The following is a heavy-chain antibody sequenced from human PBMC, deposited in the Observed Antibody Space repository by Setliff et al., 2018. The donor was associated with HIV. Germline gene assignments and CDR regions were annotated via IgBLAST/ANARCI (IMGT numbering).Heavy chain of an antibody. Sequence: RASVKVSCKVSGYTLTELSMHWVRQAPGKGLEWMGGFDPEDGETIYAQKFQGRFTISRDNSKKSLYLEMNSLRPEDTALYYCAKGYCIGVGCPGSWGQGTLVTVSS. CDR3: AKGYCIGVGCPGS. D-gene: IGHD2-15*01. V-gene: IGHV1-24*01. J-gene: IGHJ5*02. CDR2: FDPEDGET. CDR1: GYTLTELS.